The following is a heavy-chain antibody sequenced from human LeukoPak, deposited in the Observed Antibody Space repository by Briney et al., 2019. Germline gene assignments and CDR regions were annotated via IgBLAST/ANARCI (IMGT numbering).Heavy chain of an antibody. CDR2: IFPIVVVP. V-gene: IGHV1-69*04. J-gene: IGHJ5*02. Sequence: GGSVKVSCKASRGTFSSYAISSVRQAPGQGRECVGRIFPIVVVPNYAQKFQGRVTITPEKSPSTACMELSRLRSEDTAVYYCARDEAAPITMVRGVYNWFDPWGQGTLVTVSS. CDR1: RGTFSSYA. D-gene: IGHD3-10*01. CDR3: ARDEAAPITMVRGVYNWFDP.